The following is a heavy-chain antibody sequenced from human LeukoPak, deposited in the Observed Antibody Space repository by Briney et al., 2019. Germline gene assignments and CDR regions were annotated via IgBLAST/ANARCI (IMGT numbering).Heavy chain of an antibody. D-gene: IGHD3-10*01. CDR3: ARPLSPMLRGAPYY. Sequence: SGTLSLTCAVSGDSISSSNWWSWVRQPPGKGLEWIGEIYHSGSTNYNPSLRSRVTISLDKSKNQVSLTLTSVTAADTAVYYCARPLSPMLRGAPYYWGQGTLVTVSS. J-gene: IGHJ4*02. V-gene: IGHV4-4*02. CDR2: IYHSGST. CDR1: GDSISSSNW.